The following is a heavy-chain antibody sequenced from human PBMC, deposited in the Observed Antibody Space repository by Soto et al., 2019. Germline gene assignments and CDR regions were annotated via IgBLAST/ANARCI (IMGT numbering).Heavy chain of an antibody. V-gene: IGHV4-30-4*01. D-gene: IGHD3-3*01. CDR1: GGSISSGDYY. CDR2: IYYSGST. J-gene: IGHJ4*02. CDR3: ARVDYDFWSGYYNFDY. Sequence: SETLSLTCTVSGGSISSGDYYWSWIRQPPGKGLEWIGYIYYSGSTYYNPSLKSRVTISVDTSKNQFSLKLRSVTAADTAVYYCARVDYDFWSGYYNFDYWGQGTLVTVSS.